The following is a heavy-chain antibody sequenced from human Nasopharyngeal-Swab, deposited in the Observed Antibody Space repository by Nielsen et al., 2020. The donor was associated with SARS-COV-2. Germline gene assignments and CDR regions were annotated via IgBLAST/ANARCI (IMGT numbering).Heavy chain of an antibody. J-gene: IGHJ4*02. CDR3: ARPGHRGI. CDR2: IYYSGST. Sequence: WIRQPPGKGLEWIGSIYYSGSTYYNPSLKSRVTISVDTSKNQFSLKLSSVTAADTEVYYSARPGHRGIWGQRTLVTVSS. V-gene: IGHV4-39*01.